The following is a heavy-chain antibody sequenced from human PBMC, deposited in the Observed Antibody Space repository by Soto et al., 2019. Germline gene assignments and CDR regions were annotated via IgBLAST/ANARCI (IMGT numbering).Heavy chain of an antibody. CDR1: GFTFSNYG. D-gene: IGHD2-21*01. V-gene: IGHV3-30*18. Sequence: GGSLRLSCAASGFTFSNYGIHWVRQAPGKGLEWVAVISHDGNKEYYADSVKGRFTVSRDNSKKTVYLQMNSLRAEDTAMYYCAKVAPSFSILCGFDDWGQGTLVTVSS. CDR2: ISHDGNKE. CDR3: AKVAPSFSILCGFDD. J-gene: IGHJ4*02.